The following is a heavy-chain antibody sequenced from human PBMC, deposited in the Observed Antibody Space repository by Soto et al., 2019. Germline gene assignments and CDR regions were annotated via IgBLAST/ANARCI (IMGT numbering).Heavy chain of an antibody. J-gene: IGHJ4*02. CDR2: ISTYNGNT. CDR3: ARDLGATNVDY. D-gene: IGHD1-1*01. CDR1: GYTFTSYA. V-gene: IGHV1-18*01. Sequence: QVHLVQSGAEVKKPGASVKVSCRASGYTFTSYAISSVRQAPGQGLEWMGWISTYNGNTNYAQKFQGRVTMTTDTSTSTAYMELRSLRSDDTAVYYCARDLGATNVDYWGQGTLVTVSS.